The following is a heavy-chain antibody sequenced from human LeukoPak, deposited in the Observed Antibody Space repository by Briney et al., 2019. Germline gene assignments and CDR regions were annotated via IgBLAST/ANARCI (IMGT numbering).Heavy chain of an antibody. CDR2: INHSGST. CDR3: ARWDSSSSRTIWFDP. CDR1: GGSFSGYY. Sequence: SETLSLTCAVYGGSFSGYYWSWIRQPPGKGLEWIGEINHSGSTNYNPSLKSRVTISVDTSKNQFSLKLSSVTAADTAVYYCARWDSSSSRTIWFDPWGQGTLVTVSS. D-gene: IGHD6-6*01. V-gene: IGHV4-34*01. J-gene: IGHJ5*02.